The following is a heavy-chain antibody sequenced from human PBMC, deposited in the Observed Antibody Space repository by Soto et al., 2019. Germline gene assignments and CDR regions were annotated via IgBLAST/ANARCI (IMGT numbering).Heavy chain of an antibody. CDR2: IYYSGST. Sequence: QVQLQESGPGLVKPSQTLSLTCTVSGGSISSGDYYWSWIRQPPGKGLEWIGYIYYSGSTYYNPSLRSRVSISIDTSKSQFSLKLSSVTAADTAVYYCARKYSSSWYDYWGQGTLVTVSS. CDR3: ARKYSSSWYDY. D-gene: IGHD6-13*01. V-gene: IGHV4-30-4*01. J-gene: IGHJ4*02. CDR1: GGSISSGDYY.